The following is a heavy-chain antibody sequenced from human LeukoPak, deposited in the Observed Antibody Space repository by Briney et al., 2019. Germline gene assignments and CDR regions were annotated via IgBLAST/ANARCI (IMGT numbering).Heavy chain of an antibody. CDR1: GGTFNTYA. CDR2: IIPILDVA. Sequence: SVKVSCKASGGTFNTYAITWVRQAPGQGLEWMGRIIPILDVADSAQRFQGRVTITADRSTSTVYMELDSLRSEDTAIYYCARFPVRGYTYGSVIHHMDVWGQGTTVIVSS. D-gene: IGHD5-18*01. V-gene: IGHV1-69*04. CDR3: ARFPVRGYTYGSVIHHMDV. J-gene: IGHJ6*02.